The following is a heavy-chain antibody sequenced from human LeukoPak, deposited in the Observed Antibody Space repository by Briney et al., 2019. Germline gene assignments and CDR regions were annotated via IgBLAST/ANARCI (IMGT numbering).Heavy chain of an antibody. CDR2: IYHSGST. J-gene: IGHJ6*02. V-gene: IGHV4-30-2*01. CDR1: GGSISNGGYS. Sequence: TSETLSLTCAVSGGSISNGGYSWSWIRQPPGKGPEWIGYIYHSGSTYYNPSLKSRVTISVDTSKNQFSLKLSSVTAADTAVYYCARGRYTYYDFWSGPKYYYYGMDVWGQGTTVTVSS. D-gene: IGHD3-3*01. CDR3: ARGRYTYYDFWSGPKYYYYGMDV.